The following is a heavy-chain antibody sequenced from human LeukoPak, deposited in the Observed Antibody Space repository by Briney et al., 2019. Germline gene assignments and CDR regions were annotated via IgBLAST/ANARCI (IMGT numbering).Heavy chain of an antibody. CDR2: TDSTGST. V-gene: IGHV3-66*03. CDR1: GILVSSNY. CDR3: VRDSYQGHNYFGMDV. D-gene: IGHD2-2*01. Sequence: GGSLRLSCVASGILVSSNYMSWVRQAPGKGLEWVSFTDSTGSTYYADSVKGRFTISRDNAKNTLYLQMNSLRGEDTAVYYCVRDSYQGHNYFGMDVWGQGTTLTVSS. J-gene: IGHJ6*02.